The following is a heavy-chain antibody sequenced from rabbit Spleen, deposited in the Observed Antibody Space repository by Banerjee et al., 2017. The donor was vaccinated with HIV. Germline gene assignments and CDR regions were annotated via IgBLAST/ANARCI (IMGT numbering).Heavy chain of an antibody. J-gene: IGHJ6*01. D-gene: IGHD1-1*01. V-gene: IGHV1S45*01. CDR2: ISTTSGKT. CDR3: ARDTSSSFSSYGMDL. Sequence: QEQLEESAGGLVQPGASLTLTCTPSGFSFSSSYWMCWVRQAPGKGLEWIGCISTTSGKTYSATWAKGRFTCSKTSSTTVTLQMTSLTAADTATYFCARDTSSSFSSYGMDLWGQGTLVTVS. CDR1: GFSFSSSYW.